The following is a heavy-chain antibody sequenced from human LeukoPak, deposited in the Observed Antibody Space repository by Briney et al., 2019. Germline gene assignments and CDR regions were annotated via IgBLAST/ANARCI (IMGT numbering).Heavy chain of an antibody. CDR3: ASDVTLIVTFIGDAFDI. D-gene: IGHD3-22*01. V-gene: IGHV3-20*04. CDR2: INWNGGST. J-gene: IGHJ3*02. Sequence: PGGSLRLSCAASGFTFDDYGMSWVRQAPGKGLEWVSGINWNGGSTGYADSVKGRFTISRDNAKNSLYLQMNSLRAEDTALYYCASDVTLIVTFIGDAFDIWGQGTMVTVSS. CDR1: GFTFDDYG.